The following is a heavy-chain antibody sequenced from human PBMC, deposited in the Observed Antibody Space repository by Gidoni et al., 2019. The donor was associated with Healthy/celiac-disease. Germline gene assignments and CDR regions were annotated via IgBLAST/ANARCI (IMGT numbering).Heavy chain of an antibody. D-gene: IGHD6-13*01. CDR2: IKQDGSER. J-gene: IGHJ4*02. CDR3: ARDLGDSSSWYTWYYFDY. CDR1: GFTFRSFW. Sequence: EVQLVESGGGLVQPGGSLRHCCAASGFTFRSFWMRWVRQAPGQGLEWVANIKQDGSERYYVDSVKGRFTISRDNAKNSLYLQMNSLRAEDTAVYYCARDLGDSSSWYTWYYFDYWGQGTLVTVSS. V-gene: IGHV3-7*03.